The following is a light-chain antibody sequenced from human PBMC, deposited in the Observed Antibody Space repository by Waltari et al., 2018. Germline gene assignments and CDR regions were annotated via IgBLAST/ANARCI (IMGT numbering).Light chain of an antibody. J-gene: IGKJ1*01. CDR3: QHYVRLPVT. V-gene: IGKV3-20*01. Sequence: EIVLPQSPGPLSLSPGERATPSCRASQSVSRTLAWYQQKPGQAPRRLIYGASTRATGIPERFSGGGSGTDFSLTISRLEPEDFAVYYCQHYVRLPVTFGQGTKVEIK. CDR2: GAS. CDR1: QSVSRT.